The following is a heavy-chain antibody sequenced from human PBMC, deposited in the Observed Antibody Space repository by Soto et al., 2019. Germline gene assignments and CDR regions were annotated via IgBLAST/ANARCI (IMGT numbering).Heavy chain of an antibody. Sequence: ESGGGVVQPGRSLRLSCAASGFTFSSYGMHWVRQAPGKGLEWVAVIWYDGSKKYYADSVKGRFTISRDNSKNTLYLQMNSLRAEDTAVYYCASEYCSGGRCYYYGMDAWGQGTTVTVSS. CDR1: GFTFSSYG. V-gene: IGHV3-33*01. J-gene: IGHJ6*02. CDR2: IWYDGSKK. D-gene: IGHD2-15*01. CDR3: ASEYCSGGRCYYYGMDA.